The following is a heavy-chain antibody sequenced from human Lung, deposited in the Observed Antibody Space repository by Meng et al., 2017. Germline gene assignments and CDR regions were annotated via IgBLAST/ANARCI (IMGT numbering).Heavy chain of an antibody. D-gene: IGHD3-3*01. CDR1: RFNCGDYS. CDR2: IVSDGGIT. V-gene: IGHV3-74*01. J-gene: IGHJ4*02. CDR3: ARDLAWVLFDY. Sequence: EVLLVEAGVSMVQPGVSLRLSCGASRFNCGDYSMHWVRQSPGKGLEWISRIVSDGGITTYADSVKGRFTVSRDNAKNTLYLQMNSLGADDTAVYYCARDLAWVLFDYWGQGALVTVSS.